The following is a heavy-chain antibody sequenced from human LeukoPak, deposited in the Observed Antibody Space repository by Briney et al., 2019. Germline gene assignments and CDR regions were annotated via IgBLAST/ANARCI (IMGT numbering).Heavy chain of an antibody. V-gene: IGHV3-30*02. J-gene: IGHJ5*02. CDR1: GFTFSRFG. CDR3: AKDQGVVGSYDA. Sequence: PGGSLRLSCEASGFTFSRFGMNWVRQAPGKGLEWAAFIQYDESLKCYLGSVKGRFATSRDNSKNTVYLQMNSLRVEDTAVYYCAKDQGVVGSYDAWGQGTLVTVSS. D-gene: IGHD3-10*01. CDR2: IQYDESLK.